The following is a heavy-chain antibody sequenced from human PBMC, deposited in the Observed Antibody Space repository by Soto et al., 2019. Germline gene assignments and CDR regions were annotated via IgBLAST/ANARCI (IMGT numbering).Heavy chain of an antibody. Sequence: PGGSLRLSCEASGFTFSDYYMSWVRQAPGEGLEWVAGISGPGGRTYYADSVKGRFTISRDNSKNTLFLQMNGLRGEDTAVYYCAKVESYDFWGGYDYYDYSHYGMDVWGQGTTVTVSS. CDR3: AKVESYDFWGGYDYYDYSHYGMDV. D-gene: IGHD3-3*01. V-gene: IGHV3-23*01. CDR1: GFTFSDYY. CDR2: ISGPGGRT. J-gene: IGHJ6*02.